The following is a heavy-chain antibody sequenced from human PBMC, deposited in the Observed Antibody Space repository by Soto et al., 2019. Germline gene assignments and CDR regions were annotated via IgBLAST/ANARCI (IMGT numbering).Heavy chain of an antibody. Sequence: QGQLVQSGAEVKMPGASVKVSCKASGYTFTRYGISWVRQAPGQGLEWMGWISGYNGDANYAQRFQGRVSMTIDTSTTTAYMELRTLTSDDTAVYYCAKNGQPPYYYYGLDVWGQVTTVTVSS. D-gene: IGHD2-8*01. CDR1: GYTFTRYG. CDR2: ISGYNGDA. CDR3: AKNGQPPYYYYGLDV. J-gene: IGHJ6*02. V-gene: IGHV1-18*01.